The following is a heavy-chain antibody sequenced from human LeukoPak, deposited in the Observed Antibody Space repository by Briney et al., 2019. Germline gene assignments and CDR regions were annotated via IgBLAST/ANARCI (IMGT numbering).Heavy chain of an antibody. CDR3: ARDRDDILTGDDRGYYYYGMDV. Sequence: SWIRQPAXKGLEWIGRIYTSGSTNYNPSLKSRVTMSVDTSKNQFSLKLSSVTAADTAVYYCARDRDDILTGDDRGYYYYGMDVWGQGTTVTVSS. J-gene: IGHJ6*02. D-gene: IGHD3-9*01. V-gene: IGHV4-4*07. CDR2: IYTSGST.